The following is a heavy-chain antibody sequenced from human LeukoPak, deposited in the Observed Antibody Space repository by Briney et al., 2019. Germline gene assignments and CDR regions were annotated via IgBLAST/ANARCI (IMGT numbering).Heavy chain of an antibody. D-gene: IGHD1-26*01. CDR2: ISWDGGST. J-gene: IGHJ6*02. Sequence: GGSLRLSCAASGFTFDDYTMHWVRQAPGKGLEWVSLISWDGGSTYYADSVKGRFTISRDNSKNSLYLQMNSLRTEDTALHYCAKDLVVGATTRGYYGMDVWGQGTTVTVSS. V-gene: IGHV3-43*01. CDR3: AKDLVVGATTRGYYGMDV. CDR1: GFTFDDYT.